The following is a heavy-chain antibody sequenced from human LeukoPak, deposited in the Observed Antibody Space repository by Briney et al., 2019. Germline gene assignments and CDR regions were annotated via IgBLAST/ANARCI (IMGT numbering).Heavy chain of an antibody. CDR2: IYYSGST. J-gene: IGHJ2*01. CDR1: DGSISSSSYY. V-gene: IGHV4-39*07. Sequence: SETLSLTCNVSDGSISSSSYYWGWIRQPPGKGLEWIASIYYSGSTYYNPSLKSRVTISVDTSKNQFSLKLSSVTAADTAVYYCASVGIYGANSSWFSYWYFDLWGRGTLVTVSS. D-gene: IGHD6-13*01. CDR3: ASVGIYGANSSWFSYWYFDL.